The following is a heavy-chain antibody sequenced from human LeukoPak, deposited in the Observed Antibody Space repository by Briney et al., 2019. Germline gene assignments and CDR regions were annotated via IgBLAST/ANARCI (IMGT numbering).Heavy chain of an antibody. CDR3: ARARIQLRDYYDSSGFVRTHWFDP. CDR2: INTNTGNP. Sequence: GASVKVSCKASGYTFTSYYMHWVRQAPGQGLEWMGWINTNTGNPTYAQGFTGRFVFSLDTSVSTAYLQISSLKAEDTAVYYCARARIQLRDYYDSSGFVRTHWFDPWGQGTLVTVSS. CDR1: GYTFTSYY. V-gene: IGHV7-4-1*02. D-gene: IGHD3-22*01. J-gene: IGHJ5*02.